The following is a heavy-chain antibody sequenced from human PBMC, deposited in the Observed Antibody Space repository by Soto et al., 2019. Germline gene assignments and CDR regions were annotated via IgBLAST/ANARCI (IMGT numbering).Heavy chain of an antibody. CDR1: GFTFGSYW. CDR3: ARDLKADGYSPADY. CDR2: IKQDGSEK. Sequence: GGSLRLSCAASGFTFGSYWMSWVRQAPGKGLEWVANIKQDGSEKYYVDSVKGRFTISRDNAKNSLYLQMNSLRAEDTAVYYCARDLKADGYSPADYWGQGTLVTVSS. V-gene: IGHV3-7*03. D-gene: IGHD4-4*01. J-gene: IGHJ4*02.